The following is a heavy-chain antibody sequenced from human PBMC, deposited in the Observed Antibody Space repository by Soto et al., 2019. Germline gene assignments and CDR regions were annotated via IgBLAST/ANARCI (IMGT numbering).Heavy chain of an antibody. D-gene: IGHD3-3*01. V-gene: IGHV1-69*13. CDR2: IIPIFGTA. J-gene: IGHJ2*01. CDR3: ARVEPTPWSGTPRVWYFDL. Sequence: ASVKVSCKASGGTFSSYAISWVRQAPGQGLEWMGGIIPIFGTANYAQKFQGRVTITADESTSTAYMELSSLRSEDTAVYYCARVEPTPWSGTPRVWYFDLWGRGTLVTVSS. CDR1: GGTFSSYA.